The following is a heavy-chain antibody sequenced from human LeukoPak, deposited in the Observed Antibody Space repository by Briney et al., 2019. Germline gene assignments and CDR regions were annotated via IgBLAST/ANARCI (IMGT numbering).Heavy chain of an antibody. CDR2: MNLNSGNT. Sequence: GASVKVSCKASGYTFTNYDINWVRQATGQGLEWMGWMNLNSGNTGYAQKFQGRVTMTRNTSISTAYMELSSLRSEDTAVYYCARGLAVADTRGYDYFDYWGQGTLVTVSS. CDR1: GYTFTNYD. CDR3: ARGLAVADTRGYDYFDY. V-gene: IGHV1-8*01. J-gene: IGHJ4*02. D-gene: IGHD6-19*01.